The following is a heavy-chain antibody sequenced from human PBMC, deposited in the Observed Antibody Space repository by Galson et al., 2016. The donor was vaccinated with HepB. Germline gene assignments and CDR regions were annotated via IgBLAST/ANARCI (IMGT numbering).Heavy chain of an antibody. CDR3: ASQGNYVWGDYRGEFDY. CDR1: GGSIRSSSFY. Sequence: LSLTCTVSGGSIRSSSFYWAWIRQPPGKGLEWVGSIHYSGSTYYKPSLRSRVTISVDTSKDQLSLNLSSVTAADTAVYYCASQGNYVWGDYRGEFDYWGQGTLVTVSS. D-gene: IGHD3-16*02. V-gene: IGHV4-39*01. CDR2: IHYSGST. J-gene: IGHJ4*02.